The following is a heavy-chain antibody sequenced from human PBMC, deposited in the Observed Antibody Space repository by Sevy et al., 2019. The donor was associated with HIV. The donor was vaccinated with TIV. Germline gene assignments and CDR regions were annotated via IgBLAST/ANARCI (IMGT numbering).Heavy chain of an antibody. CDR1: GDSISSGNHW. CDR3: ARDGIRRDYYHGMDV. D-gene: IGHD3-10*01. CDR2: VYSSGRT. V-gene: IGHV4-61*02. Sequence: SEILSLTCTVSGDSISSGNHWWSWIRQPAGKGLEWIGRVYSSGRTMYNSSLKSRVTMSVDTSKNQFSLMVSSLIAADTAIYYCARDGIRRDYYHGMDVWGQGTTVTVSS. J-gene: IGHJ6*02.